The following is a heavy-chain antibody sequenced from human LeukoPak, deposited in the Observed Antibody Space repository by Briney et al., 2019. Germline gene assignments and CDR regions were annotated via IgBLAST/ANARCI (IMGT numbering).Heavy chain of an antibody. CDR2: IKQDGSEK. Sequence: PGGSLRLSCAASGFTFSSYWMSWVRQAPGKGLEWVANIKQDGSEKCYVDSVKGRSTISRDNAKNSLYLQMNSLRAEDTAVYYCARGPPLYSSPYDSSGYYTFYYYYGMDVWGQGTTVTVSS. D-gene: IGHD3-22*01. V-gene: IGHV3-7*03. CDR1: GFTFSSYW. J-gene: IGHJ6*02. CDR3: ARGPPLYSSPYDSSGYYTFYYYYGMDV.